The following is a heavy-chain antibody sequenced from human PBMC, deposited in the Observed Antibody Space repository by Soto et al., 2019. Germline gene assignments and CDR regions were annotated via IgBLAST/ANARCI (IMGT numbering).Heavy chain of an antibody. CDR2: IIPIFGTA. D-gene: IGHD3-22*01. Sequence: SVKVSCKASGGTFSSYAISWVRQAPGQGLEWMGGIIPIFGTANYAQKFQGRVTITADESTSTAYMELSSLRSEDTAVYYCARDRWNYYDSSGYYLTWGQGTLVTVSS. J-gene: IGHJ5*02. CDR3: ARDRWNYYDSSGYYLT. V-gene: IGHV1-69*13. CDR1: GGTFSSYA.